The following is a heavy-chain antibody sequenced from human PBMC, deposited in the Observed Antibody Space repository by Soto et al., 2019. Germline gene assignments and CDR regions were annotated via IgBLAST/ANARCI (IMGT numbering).Heavy chain of an antibody. CDR1: GGSIISSNW. J-gene: IGHJ4*02. D-gene: IGHD3-9*01. CDR3: ARGAHYDTFDS. Sequence: SDTLSLTCAVSGGSIISSNWWSWVRQPPGKGLEWIGEIYHSGSTNYNPSLKSRVTISVDTSKKQFSLTLNSVTAADTAVYYCARGAHYDTFDSWGLGALVTVSS. V-gene: IGHV4-4*02. CDR2: IYHSGST.